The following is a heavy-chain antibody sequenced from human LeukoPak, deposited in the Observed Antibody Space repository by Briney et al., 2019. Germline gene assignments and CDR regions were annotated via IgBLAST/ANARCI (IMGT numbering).Heavy chain of an antibody. J-gene: IGHJ4*02. CDR2: IYHSGSI. V-gene: IGHV4-39*01. CDR3: ARLCQETTCAKFEH. D-gene: IGHD4-17*01. CDR1: GDSLGSGMYY. Sequence: PSETLSLTCTVSGDSLGSGMYYWGWIRQAPGKGLTWIGSIYHSGSIFYNASFESRVAMSVDPSNNQFSLRLTSVTAADTAVYYCARLCQETTCAKFEHWGQGILVTVSS.